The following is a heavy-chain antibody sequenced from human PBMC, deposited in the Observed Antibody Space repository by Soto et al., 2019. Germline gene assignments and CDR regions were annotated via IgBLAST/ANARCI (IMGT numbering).Heavy chain of an antibody. Sequence: HPGGSLRLSCAASGFTFSSYWMHWVRQAPGKGLVWVSRINSDGSNTNYADSVKGRFTISRDNAKNTLYLQMNSLRAEDTAVYYCAREPYSSDWSEADYWGQGTLVTVSS. CDR1: GFTFSSYW. J-gene: IGHJ4*02. CDR2: INSDGSNT. D-gene: IGHD6-19*01. CDR3: AREPYSSDWSEADY. V-gene: IGHV3-74*01.